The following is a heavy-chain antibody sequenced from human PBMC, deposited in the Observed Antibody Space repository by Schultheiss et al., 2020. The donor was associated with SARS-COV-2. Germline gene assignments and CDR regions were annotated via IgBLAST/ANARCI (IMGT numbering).Heavy chain of an antibody. V-gene: IGHV4-34*01. Sequence: SETLSLTCAVYGGSFSGYYWSWIRQPPGKGLEWIGEINHSGSTNYNPSLKSRVTISVDTSKNQFSLTLSSVTAADTAVYYCARDSALAVADTNIYYYYYGMDVWGQGTTVTVSS. D-gene: IGHD6-19*01. J-gene: IGHJ6*02. CDR2: INHSGST. CDR3: ARDSALAVADTNIYYYYYGMDV. CDR1: GGSFSGYY.